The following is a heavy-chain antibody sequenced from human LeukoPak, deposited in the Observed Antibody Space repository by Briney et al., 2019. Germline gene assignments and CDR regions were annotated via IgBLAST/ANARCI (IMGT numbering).Heavy chain of an antibody. Sequence: PGGSLRLSCAASGFTLSDYYMSWIRQAPGKELEWVSYISSSGSTIYYADSVKGRFTISRDNAKNSLYLQMNSLRAEDTAVYYCAREGPLGAMAGNYWGQGTLVTVSS. CDR2: ISSSGSTI. CDR3: AREGPLGAMAGNY. D-gene: IGHD5-24*01. CDR1: GFTLSDYY. J-gene: IGHJ4*02. V-gene: IGHV3-11*04.